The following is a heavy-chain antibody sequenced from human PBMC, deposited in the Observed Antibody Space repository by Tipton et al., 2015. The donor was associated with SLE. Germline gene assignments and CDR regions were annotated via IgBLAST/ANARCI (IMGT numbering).Heavy chain of an antibody. Sequence: TLSLTCTVSGGSISSYYWSWIRQPPGKGLEWIGYIYYSGSTNYNPSLKSRVTISVDTSKNQFSRKLSSVTAADTAVYYCARGPWYYYDSSGSYYFDYWGQGTLVTVSS. CDR2: IYYSGST. J-gene: IGHJ4*02. V-gene: IGHV4-59*01. CDR3: ARGPWYYYDSSGSYYFDY. CDR1: GGSISSYY. D-gene: IGHD3-22*01.